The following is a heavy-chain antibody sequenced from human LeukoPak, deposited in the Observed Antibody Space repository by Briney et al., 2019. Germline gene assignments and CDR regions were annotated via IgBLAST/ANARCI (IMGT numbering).Heavy chain of an antibody. J-gene: IGHJ6*02. Sequence: SETLSPTCAVYGGSFSGYYWSWIRQPPGKGLEWIGEINHSGSTNYNPSLKSRVTISVDTSKNQFSLKLSSVTAADTAVYYCASSSWPYYYYGMDVWGQGTTVTVSS. V-gene: IGHV4-34*01. D-gene: IGHD2-2*01. CDR3: ASSSWPYYYYGMDV. CDR1: GGSFSGYY. CDR2: INHSGST.